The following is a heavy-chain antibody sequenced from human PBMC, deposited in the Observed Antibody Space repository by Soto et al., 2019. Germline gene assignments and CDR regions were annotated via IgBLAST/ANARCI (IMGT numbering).Heavy chain of an antibody. V-gene: IGHV3-33*01. J-gene: IGHJ6*02. Sequence: QVQLVESGGGVVQPGRSLRLSCAASGFTFSSYGMHWVRQAPGKGLEWVAVIWYDGSNKYYADSVKGRFTISRDNSKNTLYLQMNSLRAEDTAGYYCAREAYSSSWYPYYGMDVWGQGTTVTVSS. CDR1: GFTFSSYG. D-gene: IGHD6-13*01. CDR3: AREAYSSSWYPYYGMDV. CDR2: IWYDGSNK.